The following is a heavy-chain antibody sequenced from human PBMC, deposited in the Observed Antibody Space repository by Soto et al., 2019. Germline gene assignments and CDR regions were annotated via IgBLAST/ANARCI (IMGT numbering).Heavy chain of an antibody. CDR3: ERVHGSGGSCLDGLDV. CDR2: TYYRSKWFL. CDR1: GDSVSSNGAC. V-gene: IGHV6-1*01. D-gene: IGHD2-15*01. J-gene: IGHJ6*02. Sequence: SQTLSLTCVISGDSVSSNGACWNWTRQSPSRGLEWLGRTYYRSKWFLDYAASVKSRMTINPDTSRTQFTLKLNCVTLEDTAVYYCERVHGSGGSCLDGLDVWGQGTTVTVSS.